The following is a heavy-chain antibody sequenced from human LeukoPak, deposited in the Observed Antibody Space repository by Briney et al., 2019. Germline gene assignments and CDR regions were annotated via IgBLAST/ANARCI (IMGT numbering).Heavy chain of an antibody. Sequence: GGSLRLSCAASGFTFDDYAMHWVRQAPGKGLEWVSLISWDGGSTYYADSVKGRFTISRDNSKNSLYLQMNSLRAEDTALYYCAKPRSRDGYNSGARGVAFDIWGQGTMVTVSS. J-gene: IGHJ3*02. CDR1: GFTFDDYA. V-gene: IGHV3-43D*03. CDR2: ISWDGGST. D-gene: IGHD5-24*01. CDR3: AKPRSRDGYNSGARGVAFDI.